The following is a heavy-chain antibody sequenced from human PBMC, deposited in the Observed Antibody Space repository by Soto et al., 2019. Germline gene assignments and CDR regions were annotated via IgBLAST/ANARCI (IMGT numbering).Heavy chain of an antibody. J-gene: IGHJ5*02. Sequence: QVPLVQSGAEVKKPGASVKVSCKASGYTFTSYDINWVRQATGHGLEWMGWMNPNSGNTGYAQKFQGRVTMTRNTSISTAYMELSSLRSEDTAVYYCARGQLLWFGESNWFDPWGQGTLVTVSS. CDR2: MNPNSGNT. CDR1: GYTFTSYD. D-gene: IGHD3-10*01. CDR3: ARGQLLWFGESNWFDP. V-gene: IGHV1-8*01.